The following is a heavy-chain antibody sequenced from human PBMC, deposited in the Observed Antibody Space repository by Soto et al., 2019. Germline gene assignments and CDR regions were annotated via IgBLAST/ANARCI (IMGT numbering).Heavy chain of an antibody. CDR1: GYTFTSYG. V-gene: IGHV1-18*01. J-gene: IGHJ6*03. Sequence: ASVKVSCKASGYTFTSYGISWVRQAPGQGLEWMGWISAYNGNTNYAQKLQGRVTMTTDTSTSTAYMELRSLRSDDTAVYYCARDRNLGFFDGYYYYMDVWAKGPRSPSP. CDR2: ISAYNGNT. D-gene: IGHD2-8*01. CDR3: ARDRNLGFFDGYYYYMDV.